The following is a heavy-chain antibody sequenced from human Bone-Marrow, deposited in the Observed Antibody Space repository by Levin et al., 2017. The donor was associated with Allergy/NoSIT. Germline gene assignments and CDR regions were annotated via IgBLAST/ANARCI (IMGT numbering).Heavy chain of an antibody. V-gene: IGHV3-7*01. J-gene: IGHJ4*02. CDR2: IKEDGSEG. CDR3: ASLVSVVTSNGALDD. Sequence: GGSLRLSCAASGFIFSDYWMTWVRQTPGKGLEWVANIKEDGSEGFHVDSVKGRFTVSRDKAGKSVFLQMNSLRAEDTAVYYCASLVSVVTSNGALDDGGQGALVAVSS. D-gene: IGHD2-15*01. CDR1: GFIFSDYW.